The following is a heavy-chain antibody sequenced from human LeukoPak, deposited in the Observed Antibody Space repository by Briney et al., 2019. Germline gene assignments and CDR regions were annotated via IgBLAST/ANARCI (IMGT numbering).Heavy chain of an antibody. CDR1: GVTFSDFA. D-gene: IGHD4-17*01. CDR3: ARHPFPRYGDQTGSTDF. CDR2: LSGSGSST. J-gene: IGHJ4*02. Sequence: QPGGSLRLSCAPSGVTFSDFAMSWVRQAPGEGLEWVSALSGSGSSTYSADSVTGRFTISRANSKSTLHLQMNSLRAEDTAIYYCARHPFPRYGDQTGSTDFWGQGTLVTVSS. V-gene: IGHV3-23*01.